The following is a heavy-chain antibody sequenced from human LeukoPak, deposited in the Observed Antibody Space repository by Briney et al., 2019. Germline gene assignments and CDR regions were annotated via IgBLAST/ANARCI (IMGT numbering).Heavy chain of an antibody. V-gene: IGHV1-69*13. J-gene: IGHJ4*02. CDR2: IIPIFGTA. Sequence: SVKVSCKASGGTFSSYAISWVRQAPGQGLEWMGGIIPIFGTANYAQKFQGRVTITADESTSIAYMELSSLRSEDTAVYYCARKGGKNDFIDYWGQGTLVTVSS. CDR3: ARKGGKNDFIDY. CDR1: GGTFSSYA. D-gene: IGHD2-21*02.